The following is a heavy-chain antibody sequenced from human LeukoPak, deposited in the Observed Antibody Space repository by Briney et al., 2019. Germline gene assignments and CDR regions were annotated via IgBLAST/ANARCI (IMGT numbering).Heavy chain of an antibody. CDR3: ARAEDPRTVTFDY. D-gene: IGHD4-11*01. CDR2: INHSGST. V-gene: IGHV4-34*01. Sequence: SETLSLTCAVYGGSFSGYYWSWIRQPPGKGLEWIGEINHSGSTNYNPSLKSRVTISVDTSKNQFSLKLSSVTAADTAVYYCARAEDPRTVTFDYWGQGTLVTVSS. CDR1: GGSFSGYY. J-gene: IGHJ4*02.